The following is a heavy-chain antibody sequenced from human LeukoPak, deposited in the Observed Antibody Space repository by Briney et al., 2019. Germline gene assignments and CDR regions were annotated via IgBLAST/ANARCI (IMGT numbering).Heavy chain of an antibody. Sequence: GGSLRLSCAASGFTFSNSWMSWVRQAPGKGLEWVGRIKSKTDGGTTDYAAPVKGRFTISRDDSKITLYPQMSSLNTEDTAVYYCQLGLDYWGEGPLDTVST. CDR2: IKSKTDGGTT. CDR3: QLGLDY. CDR1: GFTFSNSW. D-gene: IGHD6-6*01. J-gene: IGHJ4*02. V-gene: IGHV3-15*01.